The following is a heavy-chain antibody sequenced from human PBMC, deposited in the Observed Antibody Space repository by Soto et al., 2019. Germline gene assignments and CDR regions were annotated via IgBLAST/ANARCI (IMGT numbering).Heavy chain of an antibody. Sequence: QVQLVESGGGVVQPGRSLRLSCAASGFTFSSYGMQWVRQAPGKGLEWVAVIWYDGSNKYYADSVKGRFTISRDNSKNTLYLQMNSLRAEDTAVYYCARDERRGTTSAFDIWGQGTMVTVSS. J-gene: IGHJ3*02. D-gene: IGHD4-17*01. V-gene: IGHV3-33*01. CDR3: ARDERRGTTSAFDI. CDR2: IWYDGSNK. CDR1: GFTFSSYG.